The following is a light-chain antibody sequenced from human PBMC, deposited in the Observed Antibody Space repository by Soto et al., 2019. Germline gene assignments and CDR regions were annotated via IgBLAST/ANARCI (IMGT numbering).Light chain of an antibody. CDR3: QSYDWRLGDAYV. Sequence: QSVLTQPASVSGSPGQSITISCTGTSSDVGVYNYVSWYQQHPGKAPKLMIYEVSNRPSVVSNSFSGSKSGNTASLTISGLQAEDESGYYCQSYDWRLGDAYVFRTGTKVTVL. J-gene: IGLJ1*01. CDR1: SSDVGVYNY. V-gene: IGLV2-14*01. CDR2: EVS.